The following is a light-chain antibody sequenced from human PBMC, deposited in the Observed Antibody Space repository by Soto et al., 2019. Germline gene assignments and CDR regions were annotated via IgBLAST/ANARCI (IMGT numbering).Light chain of an antibody. Sequence: EIVLTQSPATLSLSPGERATLSCRASQSVRSYLAWYQQRSGQAPMLLMFDASHRATGIPARFSGSGSGTDFTLTISSLEPEDFALYYCQQRSTWPPTFGGGTKVEIK. J-gene: IGKJ4*01. CDR2: DAS. V-gene: IGKV3-11*01. CDR1: QSVRSY. CDR3: QQRSTWPPT.